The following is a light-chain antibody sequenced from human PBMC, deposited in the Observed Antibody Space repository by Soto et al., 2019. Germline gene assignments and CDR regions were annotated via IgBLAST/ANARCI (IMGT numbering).Light chain of an antibody. J-gene: IGKJ1*01. V-gene: IGKV1-33*01. CDR1: QDISDH. CDR2: DVS. CDR3: QHYDNALWT. Sequence: DIQMTQSPSSLSASVGDRVTITCQASQDISDHLNWFQQKLGKAPKLLIYDVSNLDTGVPSRFSGSGSGTDFTFTISNLQPEDIATYYCQHYDNALWTFGQGTKVDIK.